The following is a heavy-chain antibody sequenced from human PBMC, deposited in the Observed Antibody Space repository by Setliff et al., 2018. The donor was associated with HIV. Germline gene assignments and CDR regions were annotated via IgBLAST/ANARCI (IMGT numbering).Heavy chain of an antibody. Sequence: PSETLSLTFAVHGGSFSDYYWTWIRQPPGKGLEWIGEIKHSGSTNYNPSLKSRVTISVDTAKNQFSLNLTSVTAADTAVYYCARGGFKWSGSYADYWGQGTLVTVSS. CDR3: ARGGFKWSGSYADY. CDR1: GGSFSDYY. D-gene: IGHD1-26*01. J-gene: IGHJ4*02. CDR2: IKHSGST. V-gene: IGHV4-34*01.